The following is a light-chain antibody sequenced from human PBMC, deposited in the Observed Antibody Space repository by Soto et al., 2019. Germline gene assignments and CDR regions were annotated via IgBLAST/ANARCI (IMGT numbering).Light chain of an antibody. V-gene: IGKV1-27*01. CDR2: AAS. J-gene: IGKJ1*01. CDR3: QKYNNALRA. CDR1: QGISNY. Sequence: DIQMTQSPSSLSASVGDRVTITCRASQGISNYLAWYQQKPGEVPKLLIYAASTLQSGVPSRFSGSGSGTDFTLTISSLQPEDVATYYCQKYNNALRAFGQGTRVDIK.